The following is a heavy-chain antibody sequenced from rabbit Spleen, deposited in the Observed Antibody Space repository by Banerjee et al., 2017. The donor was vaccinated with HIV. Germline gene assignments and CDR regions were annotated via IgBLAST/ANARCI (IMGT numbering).Heavy chain of an antibody. CDR2: AYAGSSGST. D-gene: IGHD8-1*01. J-gene: IGHJ6*01. Sequence: QSLEESGGGLVKPEGSLKLSCTASGFSFSNKAVMCWVRQAPGKGLEWVACAYAGSSGSTYSATWARGRFTISKTSSTTVTLQMTSLTAADTATYFCARDAGTSFSTYGMDLWGPGTLVTVS. CDR1: GFSFSNKAV. V-gene: IGHV1S40*01. CDR3: ARDAGTSFSTYGMDL.